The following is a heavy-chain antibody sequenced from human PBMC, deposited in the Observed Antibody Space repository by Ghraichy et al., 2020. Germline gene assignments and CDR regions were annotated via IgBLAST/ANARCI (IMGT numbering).Heavy chain of an antibody. V-gene: IGHV3-23*01. CDR3: AKDEYCSGNSCYYGINWFDP. Sequence: GGSLRLSCAASGFTFSNYPMSWVRQAPGKGLEWVSTTSGSGDSTYYADSVRGRFTISRDNSKNMLYLQMNSLRAEDTAVYYCAKDEYCSGNSCYYGINWFDPWGQGTLVTVSS. J-gene: IGHJ5*02. D-gene: IGHD2-15*01. CDR2: TSGSGDST. CDR1: GFTFSNYP.